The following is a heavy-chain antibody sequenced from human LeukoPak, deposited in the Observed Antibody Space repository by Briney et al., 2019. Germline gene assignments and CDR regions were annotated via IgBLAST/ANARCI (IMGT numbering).Heavy chain of an antibody. CDR3: TSYTSGWN. Sequence: GGSLRLSCAASELTFNSNWMHWVRQAPGKGLVWVSRINSDGSTANYADSVKGRFTISRDNAKNTLYLQMNSLRAEDTAVYYCTSYTSGWNWGQGTLVTVSS. V-gene: IGHV3-74*01. D-gene: IGHD6-19*01. CDR1: ELTFNSNW. CDR2: INSDGSTA. J-gene: IGHJ4*02.